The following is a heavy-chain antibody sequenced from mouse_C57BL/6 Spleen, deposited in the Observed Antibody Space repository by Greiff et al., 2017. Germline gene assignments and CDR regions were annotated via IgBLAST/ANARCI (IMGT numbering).Heavy chain of an antibody. Sequence: QVQLQQPGAELVKPGASVKLSCKASGYTFPSYWLHWVKPRPGRGLEWIGRIDPNSGGTKYNEKFKSKATLTVDKPSSTAYMQLSSLTSEDSAGYYCARGGTTVVAHFDYWGQGTTLTVSS. CDR2: IDPNSGGT. CDR3: ARGGTTVVAHFDY. CDR1: GYTFPSYW. J-gene: IGHJ2*01. D-gene: IGHD1-1*01. V-gene: IGHV1-72*01.